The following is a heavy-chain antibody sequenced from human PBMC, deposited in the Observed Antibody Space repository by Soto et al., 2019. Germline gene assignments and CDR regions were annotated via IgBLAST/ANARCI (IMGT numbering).Heavy chain of an antibody. CDR2: INPNSGGT. J-gene: IGHJ6*02. D-gene: IGHD2-2*02. CDR3: ARDQWSVVPGGIRDYYIMDV. V-gene: IGHV1-2*02. Sequence: GASVKVSCKASGHTFTGYYMHWVRQAPGQGLEWMGWINPNSGGTNYAQNFQGRVTMTRDTSISTAYMELSRLRSDDTAVYYCARDQWSVVPGGIRDYYIMDVWGQGTTVTVSS. CDR1: GHTFTGYY.